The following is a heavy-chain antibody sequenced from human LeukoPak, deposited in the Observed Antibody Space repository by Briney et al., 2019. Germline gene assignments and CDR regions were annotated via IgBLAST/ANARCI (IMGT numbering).Heavy chain of an antibody. CDR3: ARSVNDYGDSGRYMDV. CDR1: SGSFSGHQ. CDR2: IDHTGST. V-gene: IGHV4-34*01. Sequence: PSETLSLTCAVYSGSFSGHQWSWIRQPPGKGLEWIGEIDHTGSTNYNPALNSRVTISVDTSKNQFSLKCRSVTAADTAVYYCARSVNDYGDSGRYMDVWGKGTTVTVFS. J-gene: IGHJ6*03. D-gene: IGHD4-17*01.